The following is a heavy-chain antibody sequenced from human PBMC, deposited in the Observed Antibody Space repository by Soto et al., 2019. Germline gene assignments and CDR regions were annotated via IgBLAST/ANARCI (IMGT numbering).Heavy chain of an antibody. J-gene: IGHJ4*02. CDR3: ARGGTTVTDF. Sequence: QVQLVESGGGLVKPGGSLRLSCVASGFTFNDYYMSWIRQAPGKGLEWVSYISSSSGYTNYADSVKGRFTISRDYARNSLYLQMNSLRAEDTAVYYCARGGTTVTDFWGQGTLVTVSS. D-gene: IGHD4-17*01. CDR1: GFTFNDYY. V-gene: IGHV3-11*06. CDR2: ISSSSGYT.